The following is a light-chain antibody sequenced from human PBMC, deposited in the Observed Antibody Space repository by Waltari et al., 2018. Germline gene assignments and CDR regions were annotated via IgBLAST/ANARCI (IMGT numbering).Light chain of an antibody. CDR1: QCLLHRNGYNY. CDR3: MQSLRALGT. Sequence: DILVTLSPLPLPATHGEPASISCGPRQCLLHRNGYNYLAWYLQKPGQSQQLLLYLGSNRGYGVPDRFSGSGSGTDFTLKISRVEAEDVGVYYCMQSLRALGTFGQGTNVEIK. V-gene: IGKV2-28*01. CDR2: LGS. J-gene: IGKJ1*01.